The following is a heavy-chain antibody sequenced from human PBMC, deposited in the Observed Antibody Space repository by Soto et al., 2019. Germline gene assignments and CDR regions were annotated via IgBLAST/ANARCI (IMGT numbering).Heavy chain of an antibody. CDR3: ARGVLGLYYYAMDV. Sequence: GESLKISCKGSGYSFTTYWIGWVRQMPGKGLEWMGIIYPGDSDTRYSPSFQGQVTISADKSISTAYLQMNSLRAEDTAVYDCARGVLGLYYYAMDVWGQGTTVTVSS. D-gene: IGHD2-21*02. J-gene: IGHJ6*02. CDR2: IYPGDSDT. CDR1: GYSFTTYW. V-gene: IGHV5-51*01.